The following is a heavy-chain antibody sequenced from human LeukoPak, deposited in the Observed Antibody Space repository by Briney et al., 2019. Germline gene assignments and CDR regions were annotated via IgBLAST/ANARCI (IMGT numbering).Heavy chain of an antibody. CDR2: ISSNGGST. D-gene: IGHD2-15*01. CDR3: SGGTRRRFDY. Sequence: GGSLRLSCSASGFTFSSYDMHWVRQAPGKGLEYVSAISSNGGSTYYADSVKGRFTISRDNSKNTMYLQMSSLRAEDTAEYYCSGGTRRRFDYWGPRTLVTASS. CDR1: GFTFSSYD. V-gene: IGHV3-64D*06. J-gene: IGHJ4*02.